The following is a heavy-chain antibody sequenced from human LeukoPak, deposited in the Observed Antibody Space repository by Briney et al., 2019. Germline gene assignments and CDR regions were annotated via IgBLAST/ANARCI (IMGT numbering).Heavy chain of an antibody. D-gene: IGHD1-26*01. Sequence: GGSLRLSCAASGFTFSSHAMTWVRQAPGKGLEWVSSFNDTGSSTYYADSVKGRFTISRDNSKNTLYLQMNSLRAEDTAVYYCAKDQGWELPYPLDYWGQGTLVTVSS. V-gene: IGHV3-23*01. CDR3: AKDQGWELPYPLDY. CDR2: FNDTGSST. J-gene: IGHJ4*02. CDR1: GFTFSSHA.